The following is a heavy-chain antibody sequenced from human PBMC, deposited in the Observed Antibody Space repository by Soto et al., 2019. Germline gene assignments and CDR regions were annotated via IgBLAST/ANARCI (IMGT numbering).Heavy chain of an antibody. Sequence: SETLSLTCSVSGEPLSGYYWSWIRQSPEKGLEWIGEVYHRGDTKYNPSLKSRVTISEDPSKTQFSLTMTSMTAADTAVYYCARGFSNSITTRFDSWGQGILVTVSS. D-gene: IGHD3-22*01. CDR1: GEPLSGYY. CDR3: ARGFSNSITTRFDS. J-gene: IGHJ4*02. CDR2: VYHRGDT. V-gene: IGHV4-34*01.